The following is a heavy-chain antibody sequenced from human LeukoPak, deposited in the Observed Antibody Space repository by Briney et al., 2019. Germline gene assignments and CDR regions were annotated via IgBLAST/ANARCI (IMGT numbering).Heavy chain of an antibody. Sequence: GASVKVSCKASGYTFTGYYMHWVRQAPGQGLEWMGWINPNSGGTNYAQKFQGRVTMTRDTSISTAYMELSRLRSDDTAVYYCARSAGRGVTIFGVVIRSYYYMDVWGKGTTVTVSS. D-gene: IGHD3-3*01. V-gene: IGHV1-2*02. CDR1: GYTFTGYY. J-gene: IGHJ6*03. CDR3: ARSAGRGVTIFGVVIRSYYYMDV. CDR2: INPNSGGT.